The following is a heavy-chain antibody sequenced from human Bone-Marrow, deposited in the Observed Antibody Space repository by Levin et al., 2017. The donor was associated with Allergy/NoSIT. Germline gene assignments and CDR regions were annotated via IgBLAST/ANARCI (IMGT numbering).Heavy chain of an antibody. Sequence: SVKVSCKASGGTFSSYAISWVRQAPGQGLEWMGGIIPIFGTANYAQKFQGRVTITADESTSTAYMELSSLRSEDTAVYYCASGGRYYDSSGYDRWFDPWGQGTLVTVSS. V-gene: IGHV1-69*13. J-gene: IGHJ5*02. CDR1: GGTFSSYA. CDR2: IIPIFGTA. CDR3: ASGGRYYDSSGYDRWFDP. D-gene: IGHD3-22*01.